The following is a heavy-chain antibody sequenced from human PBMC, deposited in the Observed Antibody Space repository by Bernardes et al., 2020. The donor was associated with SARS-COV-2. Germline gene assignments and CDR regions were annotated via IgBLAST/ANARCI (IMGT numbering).Heavy chain of an antibody. D-gene: IGHD5-12*01. V-gene: IGHV3-74*01. CDR1: GFTFSNYW. CDR3: VRGPSGGYGRFEY. Sequence: GGSLRLSCAASGFTFSNYWMHWVRQAPGKGLVWVSRINSDGSSTSYADSVKGRFTISRDNAKNTLYLQMNSLTDEDTAVYYCVRGPSGGYGRFEYWGQGTLVTVSS. CDR2: INSDGSST. J-gene: IGHJ4*02.